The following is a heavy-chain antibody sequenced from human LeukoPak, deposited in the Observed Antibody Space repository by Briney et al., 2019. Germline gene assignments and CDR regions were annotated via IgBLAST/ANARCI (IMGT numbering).Heavy chain of an antibody. D-gene: IGHD6-13*01. CDR1: GFTFSSYS. J-gene: IGHJ3*02. V-gene: IGHV3-21*01. Sequence: GGSLRLSCAASGFTFSSYSMNWVRQAPGKGLEWVSSISSSSSYIYYADSVKGRFTISRDNAKNSLYLQMNSLRAEDTAVYYCAKDLRQQLVLFAFDIWGQGTMVTVSS. CDR2: ISSSSSYI. CDR3: AKDLRQQLVLFAFDI.